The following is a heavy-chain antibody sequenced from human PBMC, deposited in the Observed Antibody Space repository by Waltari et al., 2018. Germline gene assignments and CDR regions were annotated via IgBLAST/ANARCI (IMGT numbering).Heavy chain of an antibody. Sequence: EVQLVQSGAEVKKPGATVKISCKVSGSTFTDSYMHWVQQAPGKGLEWMGLVDPEDGETIYAEKFQGRGTITADTSTDTAYMELSSLRSEDTAVYYCAAYPLKPKQQLTHGAWGQGTLVTVSS. CDR3: AAYPLKPKQQLTHGA. D-gene: IGHD6-13*01. CDR2: VDPEDGET. J-gene: IGHJ5*02. V-gene: IGHV1-69-2*01. CDR1: GSTFTDSY.